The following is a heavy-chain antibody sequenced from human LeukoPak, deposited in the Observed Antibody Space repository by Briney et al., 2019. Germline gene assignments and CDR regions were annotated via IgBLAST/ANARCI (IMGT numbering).Heavy chain of an antibody. CDR3: PTIDYGAFDI. CDR2: INSDGSST. V-gene: IGHV3-74*01. D-gene: IGHD4-17*01. J-gene: IGHJ3*02. CDR1: GFTFSSYW. Sequence: GGSLRLSCAASGFTFSSYWMHWVRQAPGKGLVWVSRINSDGSSTSYADSVKGRFTISRDNAKNSLYLQMNSLRAEDTDVYYCPTIDYGAFDIWGQGTMVTVSS.